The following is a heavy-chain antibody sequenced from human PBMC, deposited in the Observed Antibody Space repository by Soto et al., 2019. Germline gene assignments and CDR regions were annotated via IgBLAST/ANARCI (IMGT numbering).Heavy chain of an antibody. CDR1: GFTFSSYG. V-gene: IGHV3-33*01. CDR2: IWYDGSNK. J-gene: IGHJ6*02. Sequence: PGGSLRLSCAASGFTFSSYGMHWVRQAPGKGLEWVAVIWYDGSNKYYADSVKGRFTISRDNSKNTLYLQMNSLRAEDTAVYYCARGKETYYYYGMDVWGQGTTVTVSS. CDR3: ARGKETYYYYGMDV.